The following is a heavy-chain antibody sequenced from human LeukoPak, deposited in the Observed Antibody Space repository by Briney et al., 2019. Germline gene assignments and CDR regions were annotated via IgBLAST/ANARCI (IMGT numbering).Heavy chain of an antibody. CDR1: GGSISSSSYY. CDR3: ARHLTKTYYYDSSGYPQMDYFYGIDV. J-gene: IGHJ6*02. Sequence: SETLSLTCTVSGGSISSSSYYWGWIRQPPGKGLEWIGSIYYSGSTYYNPSLKSRVTISVDTSKNQFSLKLSSVTAADTAVYYCARHLTKTYYYDSSGYPQMDYFYGIDVWGQGTTVTVSS. CDR2: IYYSGST. D-gene: IGHD3-22*01. V-gene: IGHV4-39*01.